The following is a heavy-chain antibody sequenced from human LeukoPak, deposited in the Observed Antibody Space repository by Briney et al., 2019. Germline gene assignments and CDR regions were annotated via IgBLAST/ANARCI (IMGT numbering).Heavy chain of an antibody. J-gene: IGHJ5*02. CDR2: ISSSSSTI. CDR1: GFTFSSYS. CDR3: ARDLAVADTT. D-gene: IGHD6-19*01. V-gene: IGHV3-48*01. Sequence: GGSLRLSCAASGFTFSSYSMNWVRQAPGKGLEWGSYISSSSSTIYYADSVKGRFTISRDNAKNSLYLQMNSLRAEDTAVYYCARDLAVADTTWGQGTLVTVSS.